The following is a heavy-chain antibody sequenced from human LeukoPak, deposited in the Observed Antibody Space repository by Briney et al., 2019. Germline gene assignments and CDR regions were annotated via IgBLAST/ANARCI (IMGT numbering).Heavy chain of an antibody. CDR1: GFTLSSYW. CDR2: INTDGSST. J-gene: IGHJ5*02. D-gene: IGHD6-13*01. CDR3: ARAYSSRETNVFDP. V-gene: IGHV3-74*01. Sequence: GGSLRLSCAASGFTLSSYWMHWVRQAPGKGLVWVSRINTDGSSTSYADSVKGRFTISRDNAKNTLYLQMNSLRAEDTAVYYCARAYSSRETNVFDPWGQGTLVTVPS.